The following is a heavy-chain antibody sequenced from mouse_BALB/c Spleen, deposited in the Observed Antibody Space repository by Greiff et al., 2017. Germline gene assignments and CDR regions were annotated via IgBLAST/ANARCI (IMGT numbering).Heavy chain of an antibody. CDR1: GYAFSSYW. D-gene: IGHD2-4*01. Sequence: VQLQQSGAELVRPGSSVKISCKASGYAFSSYWMNWVKQRPGQGLEWIGQIYPGDGDTNYNGKFKGKATLTADKSSSTAYMQLSSLTSEDSAVYFCARKDYYDYDRKEAYAMDDWGQGTSVTVSS. CDR2: IYPGDGDT. CDR3: ARKDYYDYDRKEAYAMDD. V-gene: IGHV1-80*01. J-gene: IGHJ4*01.